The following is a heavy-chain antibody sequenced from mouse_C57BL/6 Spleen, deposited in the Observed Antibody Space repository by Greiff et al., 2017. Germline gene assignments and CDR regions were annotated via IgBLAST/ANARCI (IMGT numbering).Heavy chain of an antibody. CDR3: ARRGEDGYFDV. J-gene: IGHJ1*03. CDR2: IYPGSGST. Sequence: VQLQQPGAELVKPGASVKMSCKASGYTFTNYWITWVKQRPGQGLEWIGDIYPGSGSTNYNEKFKGKATLTVDKSSSTAYMQLSSLTSEDSAVYFCARRGEDGYFDVWGTGTTVTVSS. CDR1: GYTFTNYW. V-gene: IGHV1-55*01.